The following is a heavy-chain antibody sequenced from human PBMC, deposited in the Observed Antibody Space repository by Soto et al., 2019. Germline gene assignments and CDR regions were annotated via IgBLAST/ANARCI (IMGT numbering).Heavy chain of an antibody. V-gene: IGHV4-39*07. D-gene: IGHD3-3*01. CDR3: ARPNDYGNGYGPFDY. Sequence: SETLSLTCTVSGGSISTSSSYWGWIRQPPGKGLEWIGTIYYLGNTYYNPSLENRVSISVDTSENRFYLRLNSVTAADTAIYYCARPNDYGNGYGPFDYWGQGSLVTVSS. CDR1: GGSISTSSSY. CDR2: IYYLGNT. J-gene: IGHJ4*02.